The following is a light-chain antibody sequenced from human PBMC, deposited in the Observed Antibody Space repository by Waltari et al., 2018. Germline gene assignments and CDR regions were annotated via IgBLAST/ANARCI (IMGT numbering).Light chain of an antibody. Sequence: ELVVTQSPATLSVSPGETASFSCRASQSINSNLAWFQQKPGQPPRLLIYGASTRATGIPAKFSGSWSGTEFTLTISSLQSEDSAVYYCQQYNNWPPGYIFGQGTKLEIK. V-gene: IGKV3-15*01. CDR1: QSINSN. J-gene: IGKJ2*01. CDR2: GAS. CDR3: QQYNNWPPGYI.